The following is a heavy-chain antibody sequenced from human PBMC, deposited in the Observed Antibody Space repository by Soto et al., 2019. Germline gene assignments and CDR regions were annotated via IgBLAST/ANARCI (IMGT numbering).Heavy chain of an antibody. D-gene: IGHD1-26*01. V-gene: IGHV3-33*01. CDR3: ARDIDWYSNSSGFDN. J-gene: IGHJ4*02. Sequence: GGSLSLSCAASGFTFSSYGMHWVLHAPGKGLELVAVIWYDGSNKHYADPVKGRFTISRDNSKNTLSLQMNSLRAEDTAIYYCARDIDWYSNSSGFDNWGQGNLVTVSS. CDR2: IWYDGSNK. CDR1: GFTFSSYG.